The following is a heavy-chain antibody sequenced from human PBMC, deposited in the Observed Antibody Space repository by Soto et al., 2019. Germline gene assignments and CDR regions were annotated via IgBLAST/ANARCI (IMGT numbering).Heavy chain of an antibody. J-gene: IGHJ4*02. D-gene: IGHD3-22*01. Sequence: QVQHVQSGAEVKKPGDSVKVSCKASGYSFTGHYMHWVRRAPGRSPEWMGWVNLNTGGSDYAQEFQGRVTMTTATSIRTVYLEVTGLKFDDTAVYYCARGAFSSDYRFDYWGQGTLVTVSS. CDR2: VNLNTGGS. CDR3: ARGAFSSDYRFDY. CDR1: GYSFTGHY. V-gene: IGHV1-2*02.